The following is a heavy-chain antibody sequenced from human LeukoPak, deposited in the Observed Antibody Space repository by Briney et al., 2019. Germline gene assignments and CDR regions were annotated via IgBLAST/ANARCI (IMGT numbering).Heavy chain of an antibody. V-gene: IGHV1-18*01. Sequence: ASVKVSCKASGYTFTSYGISWVRQAPGQGLEWMGWISAYNGNTNYAQKLQGRVTMTTDTSTSTAYMELSSLRSEDTAVYYCARGAAAAGTVEYYFDYWGQGTLVTVSS. CDR3: ARGAAAAGTVEYYFDY. CDR1: GYTFTSYG. J-gene: IGHJ4*02. CDR2: ISAYNGNT. D-gene: IGHD6-13*01.